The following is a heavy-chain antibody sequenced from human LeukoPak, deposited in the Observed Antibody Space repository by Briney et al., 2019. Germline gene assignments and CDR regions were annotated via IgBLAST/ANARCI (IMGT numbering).Heavy chain of an antibody. D-gene: IGHD5-12*01. Sequence: SETLSLTCSVSGGSISRNSYYWGWIRQPPGKGLEWIGDTHYSGSTYYNPSLKSRVTVSVDTSKNQFSLKLSSVTAADTAVYYCARVTFRGSGYRGTFDYWGQGTLVTVSS. CDR2: THYSGST. V-gene: IGHV4-39*07. CDR3: ARVTFRGSGYRGTFDY. J-gene: IGHJ4*02. CDR1: GGSISRNSYY.